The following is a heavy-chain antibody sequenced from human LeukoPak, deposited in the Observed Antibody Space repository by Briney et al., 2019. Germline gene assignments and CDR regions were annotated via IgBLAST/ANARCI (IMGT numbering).Heavy chain of an antibody. Sequence: GASVKVSCKVSGYTLTELSMHWVRQAPGNGLEWMGGFDPEDGETVYAQKFLGRVTMTEDTSTDTAYLELNSLRSDDTAVYYCATDPGEIVPAAKGPRGDYCYGMDVWGQGTTVTVSS. V-gene: IGHV1-24*01. CDR3: ATDPGEIVPAAKGPRGDYCYGMDV. J-gene: IGHJ6*02. D-gene: IGHD2-2*01. CDR2: FDPEDGET. CDR1: GYTLTELS.